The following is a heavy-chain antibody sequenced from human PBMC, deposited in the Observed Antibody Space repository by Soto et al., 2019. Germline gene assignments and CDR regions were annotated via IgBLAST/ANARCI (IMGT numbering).Heavy chain of an antibody. V-gene: IGHV4-39*01. CDR2: IYYSGST. J-gene: IGHJ5*02. D-gene: IGHD3-3*02. Sequence: QLQLQESGPGLVKPSETLSLTCTVSGGSISSSSYYWGWIRQPPGKGLEWIGSIYYSGSTYYNPSLQSRVTISVDTSKNQFSLKLSSVPAADTAVYYCASPKIAFYNWFDPWGQGTLVTVSS. CDR3: ASPKIAFYNWFDP. CDR1: GGSISSSSYY.